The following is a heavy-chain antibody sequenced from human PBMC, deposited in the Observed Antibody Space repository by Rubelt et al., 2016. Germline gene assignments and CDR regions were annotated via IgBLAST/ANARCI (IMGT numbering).Heavy chain of an antibody. CDR2: IYYSGST. CDR3: AREDIVATICWFDP. D-gene: IGHD5-12*01. V-gene: IGHV4-34*01. CDR1: GGSFSGYY. J-gene: IGHJ5*02. Sequence: QVQLQQWGAGLLKPSETLSLTCAVYGGSFSGYYWSWIRQPPGKGLEWIGSIYYSGSTYYNPSLKSRVSSSLDTSKNQFSLKLSSVTAADTAVYYCAREDIVATICWFDPWGQGTLVTVSS.